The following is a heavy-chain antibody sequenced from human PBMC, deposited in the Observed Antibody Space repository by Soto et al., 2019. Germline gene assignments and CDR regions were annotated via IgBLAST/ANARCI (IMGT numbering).Heavy chain of an antibody. J-gene: IGHJ3*01. CDR3: TRDGEPL. CDR2: ISTSGDST. CDR1: GFTFSTYT. Sequence: AQLVESGGGLVKPGESLRLACAASGFTFSTYTLNWVRQAPGKGLEWVSSISTSGDSTYYEESVRGRFTISRDNARASLYLQMDSLRVEDTAMYYCTRDGEPLWGPGTMVTVSS. V-gene: IGHV3-21*01. D-gene: IGHD3-3*01.